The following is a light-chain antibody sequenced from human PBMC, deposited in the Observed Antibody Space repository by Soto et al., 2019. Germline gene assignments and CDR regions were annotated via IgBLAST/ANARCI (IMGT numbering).Light chain of an antibody. CDR3: ASWDDSLGAV. V-gene: IGLV1-47*02. J-gene: IGLJ1*01. CDR2: SNN. Sequence: QSVLTQPPSASGTPGQRVFISCSGSSSNIGGTNYAYWYQQLPGAAPKLLMHSNNLRPSGVPERIPGSKSGTSASLAISGLRSEDEAVYYCASWDDSLGAVFGTGTKATV. CDR1: SSNIGGTNY.